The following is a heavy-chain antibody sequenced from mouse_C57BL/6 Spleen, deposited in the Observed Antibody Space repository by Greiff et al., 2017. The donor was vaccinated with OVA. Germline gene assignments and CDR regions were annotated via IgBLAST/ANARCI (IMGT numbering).Heavy chain of an antibody. CDR3: ARWEFITTVVASYYFDD. V-gene: IGHV1-50*01. CDR2: IDPSDSYT. Sequence: QVQLQQPGAELVKPGASVKLSCKASGYTFTSYWMQWVKQRPGQGLEWIGEIDPSDSYTNYNQKFKGKATLTVDTSSSTAYMQLSSLTSEDSAVYYCARWEFITTVVASYYFDDWGKGTTLTVSS. D-gene: IGHD1-1*01. J-gene: IGHJ2*01. CDR1: GYTFTSYW.